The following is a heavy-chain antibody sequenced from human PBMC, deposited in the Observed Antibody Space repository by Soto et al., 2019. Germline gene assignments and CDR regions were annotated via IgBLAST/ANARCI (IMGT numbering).Heavy chain of an antibody. V-gene: IGHV2-5*02. Sequence: ESGATLVNPTQTLTLTCTFSGFSLSTSGVGVGWIRQPPGKALEWLALIYWDDDKRYSPSLKSRLTITKDTSKNQVVLTMTNMDPVDTATYYCAHMGITIFGVVIAPFYYWGQGAVVTVSS. CDR3: AHMGITIFGVVIAPFYY. D-gene: IGHD3-3*01. J-gene: IGHJ4*02. CDR1: GFSLSTSGVG. CDR2: IYWDDDK.